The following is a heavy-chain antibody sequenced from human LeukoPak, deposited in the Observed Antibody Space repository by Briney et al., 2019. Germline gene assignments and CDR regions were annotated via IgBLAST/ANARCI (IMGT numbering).Heavy chain of an antibody. V-gene: IGHV1-3*01. D-gene: IGHD6-13*01. CDR3: ARDKVAAAGTDYYYYGMDV. Sequence: ASVKVSCKASGYTFTSYAMHWVRQAPGQRLEWMGWITAGNGNTKYSQKFQGRVTITRDTSASTAYMELSSLRSEDTAVYYCARDKVAAAGTDYYYYGMDVWGQGTTVTVSS. CDR2: ITAGNGNT. J-gene: IGHJ6*02. CDR1: GYTFTSYA.